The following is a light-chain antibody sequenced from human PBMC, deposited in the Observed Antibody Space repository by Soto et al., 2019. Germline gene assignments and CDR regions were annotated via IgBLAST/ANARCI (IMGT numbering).Light chain of an antibody. J-gene: IGLJ1*01. CDR3: KSYAGSNTYV. CDR1: KNDIGVYDF. Sequence: QSALTQPPSASGSPGQSVTISCTGTKNDIGVYDFVSWYQHHPGKAPRLIIYEVVQRPSGVPDRFSGSKSGNTASLTVSGLQAAAEADYFCKSYAGSNTYVFGSGTKGTVL. CDR2: EVV. V-gene: IGLV2-8*01.